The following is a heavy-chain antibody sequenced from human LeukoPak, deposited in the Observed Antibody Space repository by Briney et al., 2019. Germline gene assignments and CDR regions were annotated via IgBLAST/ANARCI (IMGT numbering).Heavy chain of an antibody. CDR3: ARGRGAGYSYGRYSFDY. CDR2: INPNSGGT. J-gene: IGHJ4*02. D-gene: IGHD5-18*01. V-gene: IGHV1-2*02. CDR1: GYTFTGYY. Sequence: ASVKVSCKASGYTFTGYYMHWVRQAPGQGLEWMGWINPNSGGTNYAQKFQGRVTMTRNTSISTAYMELSSLRSEDTAVYYCARGRGAGYSYGRYSFDYWGQGTLVTLSS.